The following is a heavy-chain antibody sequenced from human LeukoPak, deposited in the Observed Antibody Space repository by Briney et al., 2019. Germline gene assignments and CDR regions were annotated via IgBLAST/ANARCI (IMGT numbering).Heavy chain of an antibody. J-gene: IGHJ4*02. CDR1: GFTFSSYA. V-gene: IGHV3-23*01. D-gene: IGHD6-6*01. CDR3: AKDQGSVIAARPDY. Sequence: PGGSLRLSCAASGFTFSSYAMSWVRQAPGKGLEWVSAISGSGGSTYYADSVKGRFTISRDNSKNTLYLQMNSLRAEDTAVYYCAKDQGSVIAARPDYWGQGTLVTVSS. CDR2: ISGSGGST.